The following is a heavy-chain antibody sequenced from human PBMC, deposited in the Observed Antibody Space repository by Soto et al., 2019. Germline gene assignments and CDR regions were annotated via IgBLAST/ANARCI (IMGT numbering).Heavy chain of an antibody. CDR1: GFTFSSYA. CDR2: ISYDGSNK. Sequence: PGGSLRLSCAASGFTFSSYAMHWVRQAPGKGLEWVAVISYDGSNKYYADSVKGRFTSSRDNSKNTLYLQMNSLRAEDTAVYYCARDGGMTTVAWPLVLWGPGPLVTVYS. J-gene: IGHJ4*02. D-gene: IGHD4-17*01. CDR3: ARDGGMTTVAWPLVL. V-gene: IGHV3-30-3*01.